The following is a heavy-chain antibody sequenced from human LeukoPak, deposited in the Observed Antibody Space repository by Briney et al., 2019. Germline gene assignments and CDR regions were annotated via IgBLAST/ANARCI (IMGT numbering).Heavy chain of an antibody. CDR1: GFTFSSYG. Sequence: PGRSLRLSCAASGFTFSSYGMHWVRQAPGKGLEWVAVISYDGSNKYYADSVKGRFTISRDNSKNTLYLQLNSLRAEDTAVYYCAKDVDYGDYEGLDYWGQGTLVTVSS. D-gene: IGHD4-17*01. V-gene: IGHV3-30*18. J-gene: IGHJ4*02. CDR2: ISYDGSNK. CDR3: AKDVDYGDYEGLDY.